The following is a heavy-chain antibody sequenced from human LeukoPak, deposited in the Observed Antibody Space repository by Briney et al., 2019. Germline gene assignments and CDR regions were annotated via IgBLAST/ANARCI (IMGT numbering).Heavy chain of an antibody. CDR3: ARSYYYDSSGYRLDAFDI. CDR1: GGSFSSYY. CDR2: INHSGNT. V-gene: IGHV4-34*01. J-gene: IGHJ3*02. Sequence: SETLSLTCAVYGGSFSSYYWSWIRQPPGKGLEWIGEINHSGNTNYNPSLKSRVTISVDTSKNQFSLKLSSVTAADAAVYYCARSYYYDSSGYRLDAFDIWGQGTMVTVSS. D-gene: IGHD3-22*01.